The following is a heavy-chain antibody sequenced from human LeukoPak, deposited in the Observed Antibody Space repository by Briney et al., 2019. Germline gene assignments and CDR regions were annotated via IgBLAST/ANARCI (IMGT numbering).Heavy chain of an antibody. CDR3: ATLTTVVTPSYFDY. CDR1: GGSISSGSYY. V-gene: IGHV4-61*02. CDR2: IYTSGST. D-gene: IGHD4-23*01. Sequence: SETLSLTCTVSGGSISSGSYYWSWTRQPAGKGLEWIGRIYTSGSTNYNPSLKSRVTISVDTSKNQFSLKLSSVTAADTAVYYCATLTTVVTPSYFDYWGQGTLVTVSS. J-gene: IGHJ4*02.